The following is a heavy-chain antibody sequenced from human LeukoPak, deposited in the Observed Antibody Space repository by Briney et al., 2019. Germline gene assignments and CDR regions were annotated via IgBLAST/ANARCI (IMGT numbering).Heavy chain of an antibody. D-gene: IGHD4-23*01. CDR3: AKDTVGTTPRGYFDL. CDR1: GFTLKSYV. V-gene: IGHV3-23*01. CDR2: ISGGGAST. J-gene: IGHJ2*01. Sequence: GGSLRLSCVASGFTLKSYVMSWVRPAPGKGREWISSISGGGASTYYADSVKGRFTISRDSSKNTLFLQMNSLRAEDTAVYYCAKDTVGTTPRGYFDLWGRGTLLTVSS.